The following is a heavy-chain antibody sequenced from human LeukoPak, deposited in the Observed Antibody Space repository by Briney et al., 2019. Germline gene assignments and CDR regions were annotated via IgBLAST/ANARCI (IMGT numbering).Heavy chain of an antibody. J-gene: IGHJ4*02. D-gene: IGHD3-3*01. CDR2: IYYSGST. CDR3: ARGYDFWSF. V-gene: IGHV4-59*01. Sequence: SETLSLTCTVSGDSISSYYWSWIRQPPGKGLEWIGYIYYSGSTNYNPSLKSRVTMSVDTSKNQFSLKVSSVTAADKAVYYCARGYDFWSFWGQGTLVNVSS. CDR1: GDSISSYY.